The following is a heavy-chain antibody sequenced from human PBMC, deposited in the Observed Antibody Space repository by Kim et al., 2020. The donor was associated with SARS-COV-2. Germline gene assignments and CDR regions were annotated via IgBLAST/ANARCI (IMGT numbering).Heavy chain of an antibody. CDR1: GGSVSSYY. V-gene: IGHV4-4*07. CDR2: VYTGGNT. D-gene: IGHD6-13*01. Sequence: SETLSLTCTVSGGSVSSYYWTWIRQPAGKGLEWLGRVYTGGNTNYNPSLRSRLSMSVDTSRNQVSLKLTSASTADTAVYYCAGIQRHGDSTSTPFDFWGPGALVTVSS. CDR3: AGIQRHGDSTSTPFDF. J-gene: IGHJ4*02.